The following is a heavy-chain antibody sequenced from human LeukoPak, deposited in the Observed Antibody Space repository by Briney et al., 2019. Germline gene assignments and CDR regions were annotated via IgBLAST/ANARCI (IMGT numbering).Heavy chain of an antibody. Sequence: EGSLRLSCAASGFTVSSNYMSWVRQAPGKGLEWVSVIYSGGSTYYADSVKGRFTISRDNSKNTLYLQMNSLRAEDTAVYYCARGRKGVVITGYWYFDLWGRGTLVTVSS. CDR3: ARGRKGVVITGYWYFDL. V-gene: IGHV3-66*01. J-gene: IGHJ2*01. CDR1: GFTVSSNY. D-gene: IGHD3-22*01. CDR2: IYSGGST.